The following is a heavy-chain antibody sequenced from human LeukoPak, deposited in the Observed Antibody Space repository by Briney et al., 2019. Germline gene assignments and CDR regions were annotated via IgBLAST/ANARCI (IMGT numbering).Heavy chain of an antibody. Sequence: ASVKVSCKASGYTFTSYDINWVRQAPGQGLEWMGWMNPNSGNTGYAQKFQGRVTMTRNTSISTAYMELSSLRSEDTAVYYCAREFGYCSGGSCYSGKSAFDIWGQGTMVTVSS. D-gene: IGHD2-15*01. CDR1: GYTFTSYD. V-gene: IGHV1-8*01. J-gene: IGHJ3*02. CDR2: MNPNSGNT. CDR3: AREFGYCSGGSCYSGKSAFDI.